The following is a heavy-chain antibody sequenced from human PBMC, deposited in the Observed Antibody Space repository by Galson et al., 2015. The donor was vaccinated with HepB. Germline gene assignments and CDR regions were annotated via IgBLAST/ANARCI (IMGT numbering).Heavy chain of an antibody. CDR1: KFPFSSFT. CDR2: ISSSGDTA. V-gene: IGHV3-23*01. CDR3: AKASSRAGTGE. D-gene: IGHD3-10*01. Sequence: SLRLSCAASKFPFSSFTMNWVRQAPGKGLEWVSRISSSGDTANYADFVKGRFNISRDNSKDTLYLQMNSLRVEDTAVYYCAKASSRAGTGEGGQGTLVTVSS. J-gene: IGHJ4*02.